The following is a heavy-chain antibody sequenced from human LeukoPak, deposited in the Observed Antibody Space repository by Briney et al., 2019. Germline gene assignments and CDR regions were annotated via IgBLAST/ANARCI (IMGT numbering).Heavy chain of an antibody. CDR2: IYYSGST. D-gene: IGHD1-26*01. J-gene: IGHJ4*02. V-gene: IGHV4-59*12. CDR3: ARTRSGSYYLDY. CDR1: GGSISSYY. Sequence: PSETLSPTCTVSGGSISSYYWSWIRQSPGKGLEWIGYIYYSGSTNYNPSLKSRVTISVDTSKNQFSLKLSSVTAADTAVYYCARTRSGSYYLDYWGQGTLVTVSS.